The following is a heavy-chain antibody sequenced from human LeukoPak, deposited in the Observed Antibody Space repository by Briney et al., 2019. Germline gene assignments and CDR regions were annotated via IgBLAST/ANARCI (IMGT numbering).Heavy chain of an antibody. CDR2: IIPIFGTA. CDR1: GGTFSSYA. Sequence: ASVKVSCKASGGTFSSYAISWVRQAPGQGLEWVGGIIPIFGTANYAQKFQGRVTITADESTSTAYMELSSLRSEDTAVYYCARDSLVHSSGWRRRDYYGMDVWGQGTTVTVSS. CDR3: ARDSLVHSSGWRRRDYYGMDV. V-gene: IGHV1-69*13. D-gene: IGHD6-19*01. J-gene: IGHJ6*02.